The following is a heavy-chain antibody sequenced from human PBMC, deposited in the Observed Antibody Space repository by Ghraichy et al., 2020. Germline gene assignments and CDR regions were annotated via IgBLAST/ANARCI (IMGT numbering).Heavy chain of an antibody. D-gene: IGHD5-12*01. CDR1: GFTFSSYS. V-gene: IGHV3-21*01. Sequence: GGSLRLSCAASGFTFSSYSMNWVRQAPGKGLEWVSSISSSSSYIYYADSVKGRFTISRDNAKNSLYLQMNSLRAEDTAVYYCARDPIVATYYFDYWGQGTLVTVSS. J-gene: IGHJ4*02. CDR2: ISSSSSYI. CDR3: ARDPIVATYYFDY.